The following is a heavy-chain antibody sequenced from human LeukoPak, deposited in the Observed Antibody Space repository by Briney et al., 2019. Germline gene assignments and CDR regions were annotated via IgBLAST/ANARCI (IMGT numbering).Heavy chain of an antibody. J-gene: IGHJ4*02. V-gene: IGHV3-74*01. D-gene: IGHD3-10*01. CDR1: SFSFSNYW. CDR3: ARDIVSGSGSLDY. CDR2: VKSDGSNP. Sequence: GGSLRLSCAASSFSFSNYWMHWVRQAPGTGLVWVSRVKSDGSNPSYADSVKGRFTISRDNAENMLYLQMNTLGAEDTAVYYCARDIVSGSGSLDYWGQGTLVTVSS.